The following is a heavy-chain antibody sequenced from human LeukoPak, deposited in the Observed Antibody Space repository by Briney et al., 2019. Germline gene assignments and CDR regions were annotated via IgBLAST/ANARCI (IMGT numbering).Heavy chain of an antibody. CDR2: IYGSDDKT. J-gene: IGHJ5*02. Sequence: GRSLTLSCVASGFTLSNYAMSWVRQAPGKGLELVSGIYGSDDKTDYGDAVKGRFTISRDNSKNTLYLQMSSLRADDTAVYYCAKTQGYYDAWGQGALVTDSS. CDR1: GFTLSNYA. D-gene: IGHD2-15*01. V-gene: IGHV3-23*01. CDR3: AKTQGYYDA.